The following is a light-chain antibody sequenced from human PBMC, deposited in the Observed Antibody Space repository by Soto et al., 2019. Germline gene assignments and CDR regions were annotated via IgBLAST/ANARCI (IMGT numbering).Light chain of an antibody. V-gene: IGKV3-20*01. Sequence: EIVLTQSPGTLSLSPGERATLSCRASQSVSSSYLAWYQQKPGQSPRLLIYGASSRATGIPDRFGGSGSGTDFTLTISRLEPEDLAVYYCQQYGGSLITFGQGTRLEIK. CDR2: GAS. CDR3: QQYGGSLIT. CDR1: QSVSSSY. J-gene: IGKJ5*01.